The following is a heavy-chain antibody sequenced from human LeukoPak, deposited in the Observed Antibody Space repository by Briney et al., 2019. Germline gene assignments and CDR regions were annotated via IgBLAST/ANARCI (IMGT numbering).Heavy chain of an antibody. Sequence: GGSLRLSCAASGFTFDDYGMSWVRQAPGKGLEWVSGINWNGGSTGYADSVKGRFTISRDNAKNSLYLQMNSLRAEDTALYHCARDIAAAGLNWFDPWGQGTLVTVSS. CDR1: GFTFDDYG. V-gene: IGHV3-20*01. CDR2: INWNGGST. J-gene: IGHJ5*02. D-gene: IGHD6-13*01. CDR3: ARDIAAAGLNWFDP.